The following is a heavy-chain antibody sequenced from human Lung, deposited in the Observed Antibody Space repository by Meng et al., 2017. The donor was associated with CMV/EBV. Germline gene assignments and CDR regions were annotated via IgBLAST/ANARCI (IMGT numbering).Heavy chain of an antibody. Sequence: SXTLSLTCSVSGVSVSNDDYHWSWIRQSPGKGLEWIGQLYSTGTDTFNPSLMSRVTISKDTSKNRFSLTLTSVTAADTAVYFCVAYLVGIGGRGYWGPGRXVTVSS. CDR3: VAYLVGIGGRGY. CDR1: GVSVSNDDYH. D-gene: IGHD1-26*01. V-gene: IGHV4-61*08. CDR2: LYSTGTD. J-gene: IGHJ4*02.